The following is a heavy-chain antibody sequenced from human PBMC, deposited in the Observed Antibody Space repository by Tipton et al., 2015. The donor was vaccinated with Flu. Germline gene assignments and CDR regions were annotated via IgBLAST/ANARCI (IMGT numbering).Heavy chain of an antibody. V-gene: IGHV3-7*03. J-gene: IGHJ5*02. CDR1: GFTLSSYW. CDR3: ARSGSYRRLDP. CDR2: IKQDGSEK. D-gene: IGHD1-26*01. Sequence: SLRLSCAASGFTLSSYWMSWVRQAPGKGLEWVANIKQDGSEKYYVDSVKGRFTISRDNAKSMLYLQINSLKTDDTAVYYCARSGSYRRLDPWGQGTLVTVSS.